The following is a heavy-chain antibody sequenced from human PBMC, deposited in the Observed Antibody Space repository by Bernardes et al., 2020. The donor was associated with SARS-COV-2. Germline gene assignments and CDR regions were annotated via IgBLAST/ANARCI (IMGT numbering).Heavy chain of an antibody. CDR2: SSS. CDR3: ARSAFISGQNYFFDY. V-gene: IGHV3-74*01. D-gene: IGHD3-3*02. J-gene: IGHJ4*02. Sequence: SSSNYADFVKGRFTISRDNAKNTLYLQMNSLRAEDTAVYYCARSAFISGQNYFFDYWDQGSLVTVSS.